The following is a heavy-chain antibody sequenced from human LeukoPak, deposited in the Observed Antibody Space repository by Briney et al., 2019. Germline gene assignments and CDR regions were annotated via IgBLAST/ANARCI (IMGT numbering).Heavy chain of an antibody. V-gene: IGHV3-7*01. CDR3: ARSWDARLNFDY. D-gene: IGHD1-26*01. J-gene: IGHJ4*02. CDR1: GFIFRTYW. Sequence: GGSLRLSCAASGFIFRTYWMNWVRQAPGKGLEWVANIKPDGSGKYYVDSVEGRFTISRDNSKNTVHLQMNDLRTEDTAVYYCARSWDARLNFDYWGQGTLVTVSS. CDR2: IKPDGSGK.